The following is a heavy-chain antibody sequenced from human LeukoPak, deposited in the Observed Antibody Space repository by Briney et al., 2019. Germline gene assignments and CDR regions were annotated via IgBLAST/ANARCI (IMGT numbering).Heavy chain of an antibody. CDR1: GFTFSSYG. V-gene: IGHV3-30*02. CDR2: IRYDGSNK. Sequence: GGSLRLSCAASGFTFSSYGMHWVRQAPGKGLEWVAFIRYDGSNKYYADSVKGRFTISRDNSKNTLYLQMNSLRAEDTAVYYCARDALEWLLFHYFDYWGQGTLVTVSS. J-gene: IGHJ4*02. D-gene: IGHD3-3*01. CDR3: ARDALEWLLFHYFDY.